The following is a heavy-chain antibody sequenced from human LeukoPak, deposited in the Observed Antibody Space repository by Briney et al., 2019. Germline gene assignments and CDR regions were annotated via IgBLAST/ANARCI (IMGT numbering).Heavy chain of an antibody. CDR1: RFSFSNYA. CDR2: ISHDGINT. V-gene: IGHV3-30*03. J-gene: IGHJ4*02. Sequence: GGSLRLSCAASRFSFSNYAMHWVRQDSGRGLEWLAVISHDGINTYYADSVKGRFTISRDNSKNTLYLQLNSLRAEDTAVYYCARGAYYNILTGFRGRILGFEYWGQGTLVTVSS. D-gene: IGHD3-9*01. CDR3: ARGAYYNILTGFRGRILGFEY.